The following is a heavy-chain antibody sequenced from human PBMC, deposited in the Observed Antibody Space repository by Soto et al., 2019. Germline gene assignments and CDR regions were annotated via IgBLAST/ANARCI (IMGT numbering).Heavy chain of an antibody. CDR1: GGTSAIYT. CDR3: TTEKFGDGSVGVRY. D-gene: IGHD3-10*01. J-gene: IGHJ4*02. V-gene: IGHV1-69*08. Sequence: QVQVVQSGAEVKRPGSSLKVSCETSGGTSAIYTITWVRQAPGQGLQCMGRIVPTLHVTNYAQEFQGRLTITAGTSTTTVHMELSSLTSEDAAVYYCTTEKFGDGSVGVRYWGQGTLVTVSS. CDR2: IVPTLHVT.